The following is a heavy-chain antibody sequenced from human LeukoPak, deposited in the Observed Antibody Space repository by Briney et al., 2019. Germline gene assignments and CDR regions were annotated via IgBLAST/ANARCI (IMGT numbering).Heavy chain of an antibody. J-gene: IGHJ6*03. Sequence: PGGSLRLSCAASGFIFSGYWMRWVRQAPGKGLEWVANIKEVGSEEYYVDSVKGRFTISRDNAKNSLYLQMNSLRAEDTAVYYCARDRRYISRKTRYYYMDVWGKGTTVTVSS. V-gene: IGHV3-7*01. D-gene: IGHD6-13*01. CDR2: IKEVGSEE. CDR3: ARDRRYISRKTRYYYMDV. CDR1: GFIFSGYW.